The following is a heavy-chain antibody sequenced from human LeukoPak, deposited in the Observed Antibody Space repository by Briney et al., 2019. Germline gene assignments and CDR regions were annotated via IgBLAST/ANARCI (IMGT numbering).Heavy chain of an antibody. Sequence: SETLSLTCAVYGGSFSGYYWSWIRQPPGKELEWIGEINHSGSTNYNPSRKSRVTILVDQSKNQFSLELSSVTAADTAVYYCARYMVRGVISYYYYGMDVWGQGTTVSVSS. D-gene: IGHD3-10*01. CDR1: GGSFSGYY. J-gene: IGHJ6*02. CDR3: ARYMVRGVISYYYYGMDV. V-gene: IGHV4-34*01. CDR2: INHSGST.